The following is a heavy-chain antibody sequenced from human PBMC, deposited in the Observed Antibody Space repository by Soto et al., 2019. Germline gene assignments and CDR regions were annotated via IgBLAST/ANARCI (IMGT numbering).Heavy chain of an antibody. CDR2: IYYSGST. CDR1: GGSISPYY. CDR3: ARASYYSDSFGYFLGT. Sequence: SETLSITCTVSGGSISPYYWSWIQQTPGKGLEWIAYIYYSGSTNYNPSLKSRVTISVDTSKNQCSLKLSSVTAADTAVYYCARASYYSDSFGYFLGTWGQGNLVTVSS. V-gene: IGHV4-59*01. D-gene: IGHD3-22*01. J-gene: IGHJ5*02.